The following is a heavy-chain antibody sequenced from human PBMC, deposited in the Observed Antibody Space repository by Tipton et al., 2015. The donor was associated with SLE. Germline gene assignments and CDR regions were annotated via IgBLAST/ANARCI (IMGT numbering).Heavy chain of an antibody. CDR3: ARGGGGLSYYYGMDV. J-gene: IGHJ6*02. CDR2: INQDGSEK. V-gene: IGHV3-7*01. CDR1: GFILSGFW. D-gene: IGHD3-16*01. Sequence: SLRLSCPGSGFILSGFWMTWVRQSPGKGLEWVANINQDGSEKYYVDSVEGRFTVSRDNANNTLYLQMNSLRGEDTAVYYCARGGGGLSYYYGMDVWGQGTTVSVSS.